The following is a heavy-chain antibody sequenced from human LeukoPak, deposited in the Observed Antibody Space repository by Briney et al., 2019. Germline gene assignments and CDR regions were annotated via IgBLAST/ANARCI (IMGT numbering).Heavy chain of an antibody. CDR1: GGSISSYY. CDR2: IYHSGST. V-gene: IGHV4-59*12. CDR3: ARARPYFDY. J-gene: IGHJ4*02. Sequence: SETLSLTCTVSGGSISSYYWSWIRQPPGKGLEWIGYIYHSGSTYYNPSLKSRVTISVDRSKNQFSLKLSSVTAADTAVYYCARARPYFDYWGQGTLVTVSS.